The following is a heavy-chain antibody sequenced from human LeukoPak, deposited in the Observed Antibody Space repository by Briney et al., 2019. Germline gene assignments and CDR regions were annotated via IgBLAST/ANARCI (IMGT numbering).Heavy chain of an antibody. Sequence: SETLSLTCTVSGYSISSGYYWGWIRQPPGKGLEWIGSIYHSGSTYYNPSLKSRVTISVDTSKNQFSLKLSSVTAADTAVYYCARHLRDSSGYYPDAFDIWGQGTMVTVSS. CDR3: ARHLRDSSGYYPDAFDI. D-gene: IGHD3-22*01. CDR2: IYHSGST. J-gene: IGHJ3*02. V-gene: IGHV4-38-2*02. CDR1: GYSISSGYY.